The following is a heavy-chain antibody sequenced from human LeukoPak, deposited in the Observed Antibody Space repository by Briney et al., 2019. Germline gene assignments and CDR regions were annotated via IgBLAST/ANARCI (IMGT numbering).Heavy chain of an antibody. D-gene: IGHD1-26*01. CDR3: AREAGSSSLFDP. V-gene: IGHV4-59*01. J-gene: IGHJ5*02. CDR1: GGSISSFY. Sequence: PSETLSLTCTVSGGSISSFYWSWIRQPPGKGLEWIGYVYYSGNTNYNPSLKSRVTISVDTSKNQFSLKLSSVTAADTAVYYCAREAGSSSLFDPWGQGTLVTVSS. CDR2: VYYSGNT.